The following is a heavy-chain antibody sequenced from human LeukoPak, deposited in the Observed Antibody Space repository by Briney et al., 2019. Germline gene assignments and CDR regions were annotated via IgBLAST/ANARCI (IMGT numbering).Heavy chain of an antibody. J-gene: IGHJ3*02. D-gene: IGHD2-15*01. CDR3: ARRRIEDAFDI. V-gene: IGHV1-2*02. Sequence: ASVKVSCKASGYTFTDYYVHWVRQAPGQGLEWMGWINPNSGGTNYAQKFQGRVTMTRDTSISTAYMELSRLRSEDTAVYYCARRRIEDAFDIWGQGTMVTVSS. CDR1: GYTFTDYY. CDR2: INPNSGGT.